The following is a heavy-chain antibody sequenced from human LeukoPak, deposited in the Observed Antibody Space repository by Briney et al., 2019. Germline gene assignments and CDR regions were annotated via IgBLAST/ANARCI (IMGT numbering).Heavy chain of an antibody. Sequence: ESGPTLVNPTQTLTLTCTFSGFSLSTSGVGVGWIRQPPGKALEWLALIYWNDDKRYSPSLKSRLTITKDTSKNQVVLTMTNMDPVDTATSYCARGGNRRMGFDPWGQGTLVTVSS. CDR3: ARGGNRRMGFDP. V-gene: IGHV2-5*01. J-gene: IGHJ5*02. D-gene: IGHD4-23*01. CDR2: IYWNDDK. CDR1: GFSLSTSGVG.